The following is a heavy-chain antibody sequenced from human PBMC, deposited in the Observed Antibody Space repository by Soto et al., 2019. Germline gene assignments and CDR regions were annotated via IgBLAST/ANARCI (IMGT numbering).Heavy chain of an antibody. V-gene: IGHV3-30-3*01. CDR3: ARGEYSSSSGPYYYYGMDV. CDR2: ISYDGSNK. J-gene: IGHJ6*02. Sequence: LRLSCAASGFTFSSYAMHWVRQAPGKGLEWVAVISYDGSNKYYADSVKGRFTISRDNSKNTLYLQMNSLRAEDTAVYYCARGEYSSSSGPYYYYGMDVWGQGTTVTVSS. D-gene: IGHD6-6*01. CDR1: GFTFSSYA.